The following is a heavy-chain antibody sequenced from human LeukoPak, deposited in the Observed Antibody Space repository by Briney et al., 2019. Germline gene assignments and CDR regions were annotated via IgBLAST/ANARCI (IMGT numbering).Heavy chain of an antibody. V-gene: IGHV1-69*06. CDR1: EGTFSSYA. J-gene: IGHJ6*03. CDR2: IIPIFGTA. D-gene: IGHD3-22*01. Sequence: ASVKVSCKASEGTFSSYAIRWVRQAPGQGLEGMEGIIPIFGTANYAQKFQGRVTITADKSTSTAYMELSSLRSEDTAVYYCARNYYDSSGYKNYYYYYMDVWGKGTTVTVSS. CDR3: ARNYYDSSGYKNYYYYYMDV.